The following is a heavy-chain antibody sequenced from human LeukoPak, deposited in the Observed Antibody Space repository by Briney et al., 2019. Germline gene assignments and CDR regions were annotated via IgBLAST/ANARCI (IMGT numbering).Heavy chain of an antibody. D-gene: IGHD1-20*01. Sequence: GGSLRLSCAASGFTFSRFWRSWVRQAPGKGLEWVSYISSSSSTIYYADSVKGRFTISRDNAKNSLYLQMNSLRAEDTAVYYCARDSLYNWNDGDYWGQGTLVTVSS. J-gene: IGHJ4*02. CDR2: ISSSSSTI. CDR1: GFTFSRFW. V-gene: IGHV3-48*01. CDR3: ARDSLYNWNDGDY.